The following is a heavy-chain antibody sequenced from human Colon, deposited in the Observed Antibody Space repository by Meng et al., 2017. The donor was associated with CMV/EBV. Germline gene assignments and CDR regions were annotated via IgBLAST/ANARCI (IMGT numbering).Heavy chain of an antibody. CDR2: TRYHGRET. CDR1: GFTFSNYG. V-gene: IGHV3-30*02. CDR3: AKDLIEPEV. J-gene: IGHJ4*02. Sequence: GESLKISCAASGFTFSNYGFHWVRQAPGKGLEWVACTRYHGRETYYADSVTGRFTISRDKSKNTVFLQMNSLRPEDTAVYYCAKDLIEPEVWGQGTLVTVSS. D-gene: IGHD2/OR15-2a*01.